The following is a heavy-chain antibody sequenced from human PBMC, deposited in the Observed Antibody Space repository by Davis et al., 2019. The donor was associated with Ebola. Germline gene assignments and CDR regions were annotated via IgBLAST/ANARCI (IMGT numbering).Heavy chain of an antibody. CDR2: IYPCDSET. Sequence: GESLKISCKGSGYSFTSHWIGWVRHMPGKGLEWMGFIYPCDSETRYSPSFQGQVTISVDKSISTAYLQWSSLKASDTAMYYFARQVSTYWSFNPWGRGTLVTVSS. D-gene: IGHD5/OR15-5a*01. CDR3: ARQVSTYWSFNP. J-gene: IGHJ2*01. CDR1: GYSFTSHW. V-gene: IGHV5-51*01.